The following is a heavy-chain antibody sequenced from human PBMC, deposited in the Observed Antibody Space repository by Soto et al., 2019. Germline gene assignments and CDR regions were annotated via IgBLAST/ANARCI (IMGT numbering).Heavy chain of an antibody. CDR2: IYYSGST. CDR3: ANSGGVVVPDY. CDR1: GGSISSSSYY. J-gene: IGHJ4*02. D-gene: IGHD2-15*01. V-gene: IGHV4-39*01. Sequence: QLQLQESGPGLVKPSETLSLTCTVSGGSISSSSYYWGWIRQPPGKGLEWIGSIYYSGSTYYNPSLKSRVTISVDTAKNQFSLKLSSVTAADTAVYSCANSGGVVVPDYWGQGTMVTVSS.